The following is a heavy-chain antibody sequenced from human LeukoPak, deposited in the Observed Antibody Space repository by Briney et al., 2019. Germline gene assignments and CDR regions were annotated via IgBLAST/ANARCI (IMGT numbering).Heavy chain of an antibody. CDR1: GGTFSSYA. D-gene: IGHD5-12*01. CDR3: ARARSGYEEFDY. Sequence: SVKVSCKASGGTFSSYAISWVRQAPGQGLEWMGRIIPILGTANYAQKFQGRVTITADKSTSTAYMELSSLRSEDTAVYYCARARSGYEEFDYWGQGTLVTVSS. J-gene: IGHJ4*02. CDR2: IIPILGTA. V-gene: IGHV1-69*04.